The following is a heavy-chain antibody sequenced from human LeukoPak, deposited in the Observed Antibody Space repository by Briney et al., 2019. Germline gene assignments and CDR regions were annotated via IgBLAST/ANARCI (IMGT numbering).Heavy chain of an antibody. CDR3: AKGGARLHSYYFDY. Sequence: GGSLRLSCAASGFTFSSYDMYWVRQAPGKGLDLVAFVRYDGRQKYYADSVKGRFTLSRDNSKNTLYLQMNSLRAEDTAVFYCAKGGARLHSYYFDYWGQGTLVTVSS. V-gene: IGHV3-30*02. CDR2: VRYDGRQK. J-gene: IGHJ4*02. CDR1: GFTFSSYD. D-gene: IGHD1-26*01.